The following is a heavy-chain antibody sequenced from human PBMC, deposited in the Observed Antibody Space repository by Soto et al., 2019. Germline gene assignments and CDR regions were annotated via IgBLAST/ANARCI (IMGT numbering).Heavy chain of an antibody. J-gene: IGHJ1*01. V-gene: IGHV2-5*02. CDR2: IYWDDGK. CDR3: AHSPAPRVYFQH. Sequence: SVPTLVNPTQTLTLTFVFSGFSLNTGGVTVGWIRQPPGKALEWVALIYWDDGKRYSPSLKSRLTITKETSRNQVVLTMTNVDPEDTATYFCAHSPAPRVYFQHWGEGTLVTVSS. CDR1: GFSLNTGGVT. D-gene: IGHD3-10*01.